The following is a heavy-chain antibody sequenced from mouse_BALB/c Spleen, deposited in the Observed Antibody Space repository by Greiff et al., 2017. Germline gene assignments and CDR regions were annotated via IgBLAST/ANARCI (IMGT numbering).Heavy chain of an antibody. Sequence: EVLLVESGGGLVQPGGSRKISCAASGFTFTSFGMHWVRQAPGQGLEWVAYISRGSSTTYYADTVKGRTTISRDKPKNTLFLQMTSLRSEDSAMYYCARQVSIHDYGYFDYWGQGTTLTVSS. CDR2: ISRGSSTT. CDR3: ARQVSIHDYGYFDY. J-gene: IGHJ2*01. V-gene: IGHV5-17*02. CDR1: GFTFTSFG. D-gene: IGHD1-2*01.